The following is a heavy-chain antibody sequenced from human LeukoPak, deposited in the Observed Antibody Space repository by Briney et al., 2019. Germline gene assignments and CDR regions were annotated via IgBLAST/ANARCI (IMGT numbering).Heavy chain of an antibody. CDR3: ARSFHSSGWYHDY. CDR1: GGTFSTYA. J-gene: IGHJ4*02. CDR2: ILPIFGTA. V-gene: IGHV1-69*13. D-gene: IGHD6-19*01. Sequence: SVNVSCKASGGTFSTYAISWVRQAPGQGLEWMGGILPIFGTANYAPEFQGRVTITADESTSTAYMELSSLRSEDTAVYYCARSFHSSGWYHDYWGQGALVAVSS.